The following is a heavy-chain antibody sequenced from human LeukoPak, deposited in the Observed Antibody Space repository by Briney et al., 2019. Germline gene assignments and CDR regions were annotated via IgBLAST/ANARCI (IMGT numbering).Heavy chain of an antibody. D-gene: IGHD4-17*01. V-gene: IGHV3-15*01. Sequence: GGSLRLSCAVSGFTFSNYWMSFVRQAPGKGLEWVGRIKSKTDGGITDYAAPVKGRFTISRDDSKNTLYLQMNSLKTEDTAVYYCTTASNDYGDYVRLDYWGQGTLVTVSS. CDR2: IKSKTDGGIT. CDR3: TTASNDYGDYVRLDY. J-gene: IGHJ4*02. CDR1: GFTFSNYW.